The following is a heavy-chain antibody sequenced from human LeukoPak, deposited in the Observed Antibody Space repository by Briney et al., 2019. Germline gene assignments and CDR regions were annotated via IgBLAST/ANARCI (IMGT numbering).Heavy chain of an antibody. CDR1: GFTFSSYA. D-gene: IGHD6-13*01. V-gene: IGHV3-30-3*01. CDR2: ISFDGSNQ. CDR3: ARDGGAALPDY. J-gene: IGHJ4*02. Sequence: SLRLSCAASGFTFSSYAMHWVRQAPGKGLEWVAVISFDGSNQYYADSVKGRFTISRDNSKNTLYLQVTSLRAEDTAVCYCARDGGAALPDYWGQGTLVTVSS.